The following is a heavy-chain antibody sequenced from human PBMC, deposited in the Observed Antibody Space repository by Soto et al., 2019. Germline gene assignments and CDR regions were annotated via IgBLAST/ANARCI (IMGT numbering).Heavy chain of an antibody. CDR1: GFTFSSYW. CDR3: AREGATSVAGFSFGDFYYYGMDV. CDR2: IKQDGSEK. J-gene: IGHJ6*02. D-gene: IGHD6-19*01. Sequence: PGGSLRLSCAAPGFTFSSYWMSWVRQAPGKGLEWVANIKQDGSEKYYVDSVKGRFTISRDNAKSSLYLQMNSLRAEDTAVYYCAREGATSVAGFSFGDFYYYGMDVWGQGTTVTVSS. V-gene: IGHV3-7*03.